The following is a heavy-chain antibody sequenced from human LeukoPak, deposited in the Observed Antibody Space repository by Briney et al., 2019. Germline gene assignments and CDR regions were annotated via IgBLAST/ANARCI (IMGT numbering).Heavy chain of an antibody. J-gene: IGHJ5*02. CDR3: ARQSSGWYYEDLNWFDP. D-gene: IGHD6-19*01. CDR2: ISGSGGST. V-gene: IGHV3-23*01. Sequence: GGTLRLSCAASGFTFSSYGMSWVRQAPGKGLEWVSAISGSGGSTYYADSVKGRSTISRDNSKNTLYLQMNSLRAEDTAVYYCARQSSGWYYEDLNWFDPWGQGTLVTVSS. CDR1: GFTFSSYG.